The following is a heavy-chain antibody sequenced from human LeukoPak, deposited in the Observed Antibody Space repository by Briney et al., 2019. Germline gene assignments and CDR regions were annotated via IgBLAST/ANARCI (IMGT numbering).Heavy chain of an antibody. CDR3: ARDLYYFDSRGNYFDTFDI. CDR1: GGTFSSYA. D-gene: IGHD3-22*01. Sequence: ASVKVSCKASGGTFSSYAISWVRQAPGQGLEWMGGIIPIFGTANYAQKFQGRVTITADESTSTAYMELSSLRSDDTAVYYCARDLYYFDSRGNYFDTFDIWGQGTLVTVSS. CDR2: IIPIFGTA. V-gene: IGHV1-69*01. J-gene: IGHJ3*02.